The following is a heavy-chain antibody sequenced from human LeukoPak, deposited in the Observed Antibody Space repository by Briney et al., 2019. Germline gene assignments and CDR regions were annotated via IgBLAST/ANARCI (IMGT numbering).Heavy chain of an antibody. D-gene: IGHD3-10*01. J-gene: IGHJ4*02. V-gene: IGHV3-30-3*01. Sequence: GGSLRLSCAASGFTSSSYAMHWVRQAPGKGLEWVAVISYDGSNKYYADSVKGRFTISRDNSKNTLYLQMNSLRAEDTAVYYCTSGPYYGSGSYTYFDYWGQGTLVTVSS. CDR3: TSGPYYGSGSYTYFDY. CDR1: GFTSSSYA. CDR2: ISYDGSNK.